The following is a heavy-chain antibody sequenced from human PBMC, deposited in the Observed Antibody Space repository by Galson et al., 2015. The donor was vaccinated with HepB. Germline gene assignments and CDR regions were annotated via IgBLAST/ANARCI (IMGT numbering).Heavy chain of an antibody. J-gene: IGHJ4*02. CDR3: ARRSFSYVDY. D-gene: IGHD3-16*01. V-gene: IGHV5-51*01. CDR1: GYRFSNYW. Sequence: QSGAEVKKPGESLKISCKASGYRFSNYWIGWVRQMPGKGLEWIGIIYPSDYDLRYSPSLQGQVTIPVDKSVTTTYLQWDSLKASDSAMYYCARRSFSYVDYWGQGTLVTVSS. CDR2: IYPSDYDL.